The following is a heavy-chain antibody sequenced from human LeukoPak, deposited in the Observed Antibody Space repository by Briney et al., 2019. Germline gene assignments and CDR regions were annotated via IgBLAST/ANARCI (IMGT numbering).Heavy chain of an antibody. V-gene: IGHV4-38-2*01. Sequence: GSLRLSCAASGFTFSSYGMSWVRQAPGKGLEWIGSISHTGSSYYNPSLKSRVTISVDTSKNQFSLRLSSVTAADTAVYYCARVYTGSSWDYYYYMDVWGKGTTVTVSS. CDR2: ISHTGSS. D-gene: IGHD6-13*01. CDR3: ARVYTGSSWDYYYYMDV. CDR1: GFTFSSYG. J-gene: IGHJ6*03.